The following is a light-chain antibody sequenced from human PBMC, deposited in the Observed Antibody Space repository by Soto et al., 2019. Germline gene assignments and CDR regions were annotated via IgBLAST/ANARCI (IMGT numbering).Light chain of an antibody. CDR3: QQYGVSWT. V-gene: IGKV3-20*01. CDR2: GAS. J-gene: IGKJ1*01. CDR1: QSVYSNF. Sequence: EIVLTQSPGTLSLSPGERATLSCRASQSVYSNFLAWYQQKPGQAPRLLIYGASSRATRIPDRFSGSAAGTDFTLTISRLEPEDFAMYYCQQYGVSWTFGQGTKVEIK.